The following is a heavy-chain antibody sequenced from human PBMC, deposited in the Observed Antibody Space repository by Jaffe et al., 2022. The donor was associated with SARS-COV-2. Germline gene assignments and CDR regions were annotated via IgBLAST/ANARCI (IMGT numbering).Heavy chain of an antibody. J-gene: IGHJ4*02. CDR1: GFPFSTYW. D-gene: IGHD2-21*01. CDR2: ISSDGSYT. V-gene: IGHV3-74*01. Sequence: EVQLVESGGGLVQPGGSLRLSCVASGFPFSTYWMHWVRQAPGKGLVWVSGISSDGSYTTYADSVKGRLTISRDNAKNTLFLQMTSLRVEDTAVYYCTRFNSRDGYNRWGQGALVTVSS. CDR3: TRFNSRDGYNR.